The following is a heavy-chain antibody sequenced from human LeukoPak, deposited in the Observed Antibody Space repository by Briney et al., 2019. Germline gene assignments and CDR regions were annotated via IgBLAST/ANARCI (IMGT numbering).Heavy chain of an antibody. V-gene: IGHV4-59*01. CDR2: IYYSGST. Sequence: SETLSLTCTVSGGSISSYYWSWIRQPPGKGLEWIQYIYYSGSTNYNPSLRSRVTISVDTSKNQFSLNLSSVTAADTAVYCCARVSGDSSGYYFDYWGQGTLVTVSS. CDR3: ARVSGDSSGYYFDY. J-gene: IGHJ4*02. CDR1: GGSISSYY. D-gene: IGHD3-22*01.